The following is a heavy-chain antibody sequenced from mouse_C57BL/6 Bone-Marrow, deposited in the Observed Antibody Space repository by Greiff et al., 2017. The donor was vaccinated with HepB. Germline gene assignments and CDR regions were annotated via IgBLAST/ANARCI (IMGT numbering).Heavy chain of an antibody. CDR3: ARAYYKGYFDY. CDR2: IYPRSGNT. D-gene: IGHD2-12*01. CDR1: GYTFTSYG. Sequence: QVQLKESGAELARPGASVKLSCKASGYTFTSYGISWVKQRTGQGLEWIGEIYPRSGNTYYNEKFKGKATLTADKSSSTAYMELRSPTSEDSAVYFCARAYYKGYFDYWGQGTTLTVSS. J-gene: IGHJ2*01. V-gene: IGHV1-81*01.